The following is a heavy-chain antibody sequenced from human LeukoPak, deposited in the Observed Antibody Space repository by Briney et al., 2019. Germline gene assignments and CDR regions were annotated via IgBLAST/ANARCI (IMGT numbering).Heavy chain of an antibody. CDR2: IWYDGSNK. J-gene: IGHJ4*02. CDR1: GFTFSSYG. Sequence: GGSLRLSCAASGFTFSSYGMHWVRQVPGKGLEWVAVIWYDGSNKYYADSVKGRFTISRDNSKNTLYLQMNSLRAEDTAVYYCAKEGPRSAFDYWGQGTLVTVSS. CDR3: AKEGPRSAFDY. V-gene: IGHV3-33*06.